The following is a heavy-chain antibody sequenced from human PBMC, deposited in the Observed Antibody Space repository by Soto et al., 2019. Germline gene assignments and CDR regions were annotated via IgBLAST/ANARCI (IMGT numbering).Heavy chain of an antibody. CDR2: INPATGAA. J-gene: IGHJ3*02. CDR1: GYPVTAYY. Sequence: QLHLVQSGAVVKKPGASVTVSCSASGYPVTAYYMHWVRQAPGRGLEWMGGINPATGAAKYTQTFQGRVTMTRDTSTSTVFMELGGLTSEDTAVFYFARGGGVGVAGSAAFDMWGQGTVVTVSS. D-gene: IGHD3-3*01. V-gene: IGHV1-2*02. CDR3: ARGGGVGVAGSAAFDM.